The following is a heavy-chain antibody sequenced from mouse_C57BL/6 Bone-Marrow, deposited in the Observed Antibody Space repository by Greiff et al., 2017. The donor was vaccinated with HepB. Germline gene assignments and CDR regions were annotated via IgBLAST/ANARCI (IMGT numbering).Heavy chain of an antibody. V-gene: IGHV5-17*01. J-gene: IGHJ3*01. CDR2: ISSGSSTI. CDR1: GFTFSDYG. CDR3: ARTSPTWFAY. D-gene: IGHD5-1*01. Sequence: EVKLVESGGGLVKPGGSLKLSCAASGFTFSDYGMHWVRQAPEKGLEWVAYISSGSSTIYYADTVKGRFTISRDNAKNTLFLQMTSLRSEDTAMYYCARTSPTWFAYWGQGTLVTVSA.